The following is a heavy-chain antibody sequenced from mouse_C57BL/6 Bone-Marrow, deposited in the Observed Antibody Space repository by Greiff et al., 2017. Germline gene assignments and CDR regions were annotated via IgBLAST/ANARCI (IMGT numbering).Heavy chain of an antibody. CDR3: ARDSSGPDY. Sequence: QVQLQQSGAELVMPGASVKLSCKASGYTFTSYWMHWVKQRPGQGLEWIGEIDPSDSYTNYNQKFKGKSTLTVDKSSSTAYMQLSSLTSEDSAVYYCARDSSGPDYWGQGTTRTVSS. CDR1: GYTFTSYW. CDR2: IDPSDSYT. V-gene: IGHV1-69*01. J-gene: IGHJ2*01. D-gene: IGHD3-2*02.